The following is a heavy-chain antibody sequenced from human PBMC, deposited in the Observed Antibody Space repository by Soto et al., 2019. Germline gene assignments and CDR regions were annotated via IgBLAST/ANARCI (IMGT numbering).Heavy chain of an antibody. V-gene: IGHV3-23*01. Sequence: EVQLLESGGGLVQPGGSLRLSCAASGFTFSSYAMSWVRQAPGKGLEWVSAISGSGGSTYCADSVKGRFTISRDNSKNTLYLQMNSLRAEDTAVYYCAKVGCSGGSCYPYYYYYGMDVWGQGTTVTVSS. D-gene: IGHD2-15*01. J-gene: IGHJ6*02. CDR2: ISGSGGST. CDR3: AKVGCSGGSCYPYYYYYGMDV. CDR1: GFTFSSYA.